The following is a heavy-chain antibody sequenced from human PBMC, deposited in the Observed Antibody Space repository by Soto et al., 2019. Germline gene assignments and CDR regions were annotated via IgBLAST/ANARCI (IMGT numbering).Heavy chain of an antibody. CDR2: IYPGDSDT. J-gene: IGHJ4*02. V-gene: IGHV5-51*01. D-gene: IGHD3-22*01. CDR3: ARHTYYYDSSGYPFGYFDY. CDR1: GYSFTSYW. Sequence: GESLKISCKGSGYSFTSYWIGWVRQMPGKGLEWMGIIYPGDSDTRYSPSFQGQVTISADKSISTAYLQWSSLKASDTAMYYCARHTYYYDSSGYPFGYFDYWGQGTLVTVSS.